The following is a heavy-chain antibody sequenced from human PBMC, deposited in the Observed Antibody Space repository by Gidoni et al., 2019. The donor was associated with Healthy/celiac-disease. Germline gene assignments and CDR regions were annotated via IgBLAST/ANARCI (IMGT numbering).Heavy chain of an antibody. CDR1: GFTSDVYS. CDR2: ISWDGGST. V-gene: IGHV3-43D*03. Sequence: EVQLVESGGVVVQPGGSLRLSCAASGFTSDVYSMHWVCQAPGKGLEWVSLISWDGGSTYYADSVNGRFTISRDNSKNSLYLQMNSLRAEDTALYYCAKDMVRHCSSTSCYYAFDIWGQGTMVTVSS. D-gene: IGHD2-2*01. J-gene: IGHJ3*02. CDR3: AKDMVRHCSSTSCYYAFDI.